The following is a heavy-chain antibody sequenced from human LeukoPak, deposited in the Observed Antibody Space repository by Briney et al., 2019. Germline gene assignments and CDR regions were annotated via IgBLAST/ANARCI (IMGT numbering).Heavy chain of an antibody. CDR3: ARDASMTIFYTDY. J-gene: IGHJ4*02. V-gene: IGHV3-23*01. CDR2: VGGSGDTT. CDR1: GFTFSSYS. Sequence: GGSLRLTCAASGFTFSSYSMNWVRQAPGKGLEWVSFVGGSGDTTYYADSVKGRFTISRDNSRNTLYLQMKSLRADDTAVYYCARDASMTIFYTDYWGLGIPVTVSS. D-gene: IGHD3-3*01.